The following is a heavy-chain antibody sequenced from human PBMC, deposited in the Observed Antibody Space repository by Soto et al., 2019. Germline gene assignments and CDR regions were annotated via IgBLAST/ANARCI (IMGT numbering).Heavy chain of an antibody. CDR3: ARDSYYDFWSGYYTGGPEYYYMDV. D-gene: IGHD3-3*01. CDR1: GFTFSSYS. Sequence: EVQLVESGGGLVKPGGSLRLSCAASGFTFSSYSMNWVRQAPGKGLEWVSSISSSSSYIYYADSVKGRFTISRDNAKNSLYLQMNSLRAEDTAVYYCARDSYYDFWSGYYTGGPEYYYMDVWGKGTTVTVSS. CDR2: ISSSSSYI. V-gene: IGHV3-21*01. J-gene: IGHJ6*03.